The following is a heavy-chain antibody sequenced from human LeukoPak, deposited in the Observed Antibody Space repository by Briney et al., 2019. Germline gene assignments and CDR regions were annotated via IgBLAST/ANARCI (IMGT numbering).Heavy chain of an antibody. CDR3: ARGLNPTNYYGSGSHSFDY. J-gene: IGHJ4*02. V-gene: IGHV4-34*01. CDR2: INHSGST. D-gene: IGHD3-10*01. CDR1: GGSFSGYY. Sequence: PSETLSLTCAVYGGSFSGYYWSWIRQPPGKGLEWIGEINHSGSTNYNPSLKSRATISVDTSKNQFSLKLSSVTAADTAVYYCARGLNPTNYYGSGSHSFDYWGQGTLVTVSS.